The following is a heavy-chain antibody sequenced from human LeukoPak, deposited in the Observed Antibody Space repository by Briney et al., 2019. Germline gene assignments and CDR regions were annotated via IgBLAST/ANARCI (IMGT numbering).Heavy chain of an antibody. D-gene: IGHD6-6*01. Sequence: SETLPLTCTVSGGSISSYYWSWIRQPAGKGLEWIGRIYTSGSTNYNPSLKGRVTMSVDTSKNQFSLKLSSVTAADTAVYYCARVGARPPHYYYYGMDVWGQGTTVTVSS. CDR3: ARVGARPPHYYYYGMDV. J-gene: IGHJ6*02. CDR1: GGSISSYY. CDR2: IYTSGST. V-gene: IGHV4-4*07.